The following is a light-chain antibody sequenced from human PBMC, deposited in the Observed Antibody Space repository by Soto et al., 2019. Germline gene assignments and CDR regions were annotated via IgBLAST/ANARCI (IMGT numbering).Light chain of an antibody. V-gene: IGLV1-44*01. CDR2: AHI. Sequence: QSVRTQPPSASGTPGQRVTISCSGRRSNVGTNLVNWYQQLPGTAPKLLIYAHIQRPSGVPDRFSGSTSGTSASLAISGLQSEDEADYYCAVWDGGLNGYVCGTGTKVTVL. CDR3: AVWDGGLNGYV. J-gene: IGLJ1*01. CDR1: RSNVGTNL.